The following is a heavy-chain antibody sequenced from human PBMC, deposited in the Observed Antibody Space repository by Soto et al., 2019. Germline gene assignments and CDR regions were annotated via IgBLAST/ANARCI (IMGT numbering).Heavy chain of an antibody. CDR2: ISYDGSNK. J-gene: IGHJ3*02. CDR3: ASFAGGYYDSSGYSDLHDAFDI. D-gene: IGHD3-22*01. V-gene: IGHV3-30-3*01. Sequence: QVQLVESGGGVVQPGRSLRLSCAASGFTFSSYAMHWVRQAPGKGLEWVAVISYDGSNKYYADSVKGRFTISRDNSKNTLYLQMNSLRAEDTAVYYCASFAGGYYDSSGYSDLHDAFDIWGQGTMVTVSS. CDR1: GFTFSSYA.